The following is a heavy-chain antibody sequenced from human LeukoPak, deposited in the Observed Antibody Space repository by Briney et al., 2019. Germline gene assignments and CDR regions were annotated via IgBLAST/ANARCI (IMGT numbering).Heavy chain of an antibody. CDR1: GKTLSELS. J-gene: IGHJ6*02. CDR3: AKGGSNPGRHNSAWGSMDV. Sequence: ASVRVSCKVSGKTLSELSMHWVRQAPGKGLEWMGGFDPENGETIYAQMFQGRVTLTEDRSTDTTYMEMSSLRSEDTAVYHCAKGGSNPGRHNSAWGSMDVWGQGTTVTVSS. V-gene: IGHV1-24*01. CDR2: FDPENGET. D-gene: IGHD3-16*01.